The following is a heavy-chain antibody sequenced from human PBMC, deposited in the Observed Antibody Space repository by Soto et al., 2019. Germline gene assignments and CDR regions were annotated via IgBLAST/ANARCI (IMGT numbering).Heavy chain of an antibody. V-gene: IGHV3-48*02. CDR1: GFRFSIYS. CDR2: ITSDTKTI. CDR3: ARSVEGHFDY. D-gene: IGHD6-19*01. Sequence: EVRLVESGGALVQRGGSLTLSCAASGFRFSIYSMNWVRQAPGKGLEWSAYITSDTKTIKYAEFVKGRFTISRDNAKNSVYLQMNTLSDEDTAVYYCARSVEGHFDYWGQGTVVTVSS. J-gene: IGHJ4*02.